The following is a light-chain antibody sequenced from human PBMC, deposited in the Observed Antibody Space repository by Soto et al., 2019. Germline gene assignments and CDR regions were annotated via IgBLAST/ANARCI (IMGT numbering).Light chain of an antibody. Sequence: DIQMTQSPSSLSASVGDRVTITCRASQSISKYVNWYQQKPGKAPNLLIYAASSLQSGVPSRFSGSGSGTDFTLTINSLQPEDFATYYCQQTYTTPITFGQGTRLEIK. CDR3: QQTYTTPIT. CDR2: AAS. CDR1: QSISKY. V-gene: IGKV1-39*01. J-gene: IGKJ5*01.